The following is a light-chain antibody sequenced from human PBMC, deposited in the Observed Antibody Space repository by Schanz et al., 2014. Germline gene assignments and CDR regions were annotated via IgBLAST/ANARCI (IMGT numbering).Light chain of an antibody. Sequence: EIVLTQSPATLSLSPGERATLSCRASQNVASYLAWYQQRPGRAPRLLIYDASNRATGIPARFSGSGSGADFTLTISSLQAEDVAVYYCQQYNGGTFGQGTKVEIK. CDR1: QNVASY. J-gene: IGKJ1*01. CDR2: DAS. V-gene: IGKV3-11*01. CDR3: QQYNGGT.